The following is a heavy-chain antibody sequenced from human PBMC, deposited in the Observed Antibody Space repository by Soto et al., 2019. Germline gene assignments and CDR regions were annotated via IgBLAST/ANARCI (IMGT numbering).Heavy chain of an antibody. CDR1: GGSISSRHSY. J-gene: IGHJ4*02. D-gene: IGHD2-15*01. Sequence: PSETLSLTCTVSGGSISSRHSYWSWVRQPPGKGLESIGYIDFSGTTYYNPSLKSRVTISMDTSKNQLSLKLTSVTAADTAVYYCSRDPSSRGYCPGTCFDSWGQGPLGAVSS. CDR3: SRDPSSRGYCPGTCFDS. V-gene: IGHV4-30-4*01. CDR2: IDFSGTT.